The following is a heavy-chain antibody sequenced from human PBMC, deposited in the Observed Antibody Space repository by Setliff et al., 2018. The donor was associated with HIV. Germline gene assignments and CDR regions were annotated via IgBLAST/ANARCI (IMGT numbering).Heavy chain of an antibody. Sequence: PSETLSLTCTVSGDSISSYSWNWIRQSPGGGLEWIGFIFSSGSTKYNPSLQSRVTMSIDTSKNQFSLRLTSVTAADTAVYYCARRIDDSGSFPDKNWFDTW. D-gene: IGHD3-10*01. CDR3: ARRIDDSGSFPDKNWFDT. V-gene: IGHV4-4*09. J-gene: IGHJ5*01. CDR1: GDSISSYS. CDR2: IFSSGST.